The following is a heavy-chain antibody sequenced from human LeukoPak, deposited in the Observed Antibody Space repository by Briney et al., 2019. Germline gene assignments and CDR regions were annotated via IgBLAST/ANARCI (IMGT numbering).Heavy chain of an antibody. J-gene: IGHJ4*02. D-gene: IGHD5-18*01. CDR3: ATTRGYSYALDY. CDR2: FDPEDGET. Sequence: ASVKVSCKVSGYTLTELSMHWVRQAPGKGLAWMGGFDPEDGETIYAQKFQGRVTMTEDTSTDTAYMELSSLRSEDTAVYYCATTRGYSYALDYWGQGTLVTVSS. V-gene: IGHV1-24*01. CDR1: GYTLTELS.